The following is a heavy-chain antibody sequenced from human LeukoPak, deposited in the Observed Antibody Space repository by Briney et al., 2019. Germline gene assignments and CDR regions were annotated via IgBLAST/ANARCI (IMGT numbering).Heavy chain of an antibody. CDR1: GFTSSSYA. CDR2: ISSSGSST. CDR3: AKDRLLPGATRGHVVRGMDV. J-gene: IGHJ6*02. D-gene: IGHD5-12*01. V-gene: IGHV3-23*01. Sequence: PGGSLRLSCAASGFTSSSYAMSWVRQAPGKGLEWVSAISSSGSSTYYADSVKGRFTISRDNSKNTLYLQMSSLRAEDTAVYYCAKDRLLPGATRGHVVRGMDVWGQGTPVTVSS.